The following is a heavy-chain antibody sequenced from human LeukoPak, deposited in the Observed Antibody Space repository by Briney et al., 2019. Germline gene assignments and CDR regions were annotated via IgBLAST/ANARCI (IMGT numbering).Heavy chain of an antibody. CDR1: GYTFTSYG. Sequence: ASVKVSCKASGYTFTSYGISWVRQAPGQGLEWMGWISAYNGNTNYAQKLQGRVTMTTDTSTSTAYMELRSLRSDDTAVYYCARDWGYCSSTSCYTSSGIDYWGQGTLVTVSS. CDR3: ARDWGYCSSTSCYTSSGIDY. J-gene: IGHJ4*01. CDR2: ISAYNGNT. D-gene: IGHD2-2*02. V-gene: IGHV1-18*01.